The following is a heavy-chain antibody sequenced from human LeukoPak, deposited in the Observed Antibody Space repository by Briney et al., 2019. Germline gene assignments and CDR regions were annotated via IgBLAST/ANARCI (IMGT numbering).Heavy chain of an antibody. CDR3: ARGGKYYDFWSGLDY. Sequence: PSETLSLTCTVSGGSISSYYWSWIRQPPGKGLEWIGYIYYSGSTNYNPSLKSRVTISVDTSKNQFSLKLSSVTAADTAVYYCARGGKYYDFWSGLDYWGQGTLVTVSS. CDR2: IYYSGST. J-gene: IGHJ4*02. D-gene: IGHD3-3*01. V-gene: IGHV4-59*01. CDR1: GGSISSYY.